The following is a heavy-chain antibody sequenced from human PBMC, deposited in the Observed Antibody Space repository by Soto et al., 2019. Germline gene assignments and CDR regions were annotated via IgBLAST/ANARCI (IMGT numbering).Heavy chain of an antibody. V-gene: IGHV1-18*01. Sequence: QVQLVQSGAEVKKPGASVKVSCKASGYTFTNYGISWVRQAPGQGLEWMGWISAYNGNTNSAQRLQGRVTMTTDTSTTTAYMELRSLRADDTAVYYCARDDYGSGSYYNWVQGTLVTVSS. CDR1: GYTFTNYG. CDR3: ARDDYGSGSYYN. CDR2: ISAYNGNT. D-gene: IGHD3-10*01. J-gene: IGHJ4*02.